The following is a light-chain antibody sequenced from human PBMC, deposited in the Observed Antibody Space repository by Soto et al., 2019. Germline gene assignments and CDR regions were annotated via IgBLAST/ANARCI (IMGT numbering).Light chain of an antibody. Sequence: EIVMTQSPATLSVSPGERATLSCRASQSVSSSLAWYQQKPGQAPRLLIYGASTRATGIPARFSGSGSGTEFTLTISSLQSEDFAVYYCQQYNNWPPLTFGQGTRLEI. CDR2: GAS. CDR3: QQYNNWPPLT. CDR1: QSVSSS. J-gene: IGKJ5*01. V-gene: IGKV3-15*01.